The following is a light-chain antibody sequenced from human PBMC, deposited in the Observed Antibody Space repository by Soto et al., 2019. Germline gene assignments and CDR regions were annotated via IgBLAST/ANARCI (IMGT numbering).Light chain of an antibody. Sequence: AIRMTQSPSSLSASTGDRVTITCRASQGISSYLAWYQQKPGKAPKLLIYAASTLQSGVPSRFSGSGSGTDFTLTISCLQSEDFATYYCQQYYSYPTVGQGTKVDIK. V-gene: IGKV1-8*01. CDR1: QGISSY. CDR3: QQYYSYPT. J-gene: IGKJ1*01. CDR2: AAS.